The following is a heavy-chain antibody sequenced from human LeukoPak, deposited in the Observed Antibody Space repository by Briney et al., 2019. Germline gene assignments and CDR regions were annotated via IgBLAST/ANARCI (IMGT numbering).Heavy chain of an antibody. CDR1: GDSISSGNYY. CDR3: ARDSVASLSDNWFDP. V-gene: IGHV4-31*03. J-gene: IGHJ5*02. D-gene: IGHD6-6*01. Sequence: SETLSLTCTVFGDSISSGNYYWTWIRQHPGKGLEWIGYIYSSGSTYYNPSLKSRVTISQDTSKNQFSLKLSSVTAADTAVYYCARDSVASLSDNWFDPWGQGTLVTVSS. CDR2: IYSSGST.